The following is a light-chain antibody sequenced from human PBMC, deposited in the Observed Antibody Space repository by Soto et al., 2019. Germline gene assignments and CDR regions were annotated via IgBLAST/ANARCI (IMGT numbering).Light chain of an antibody. CDR2: EVS. V-gene: IGLV2-14*01. Sequence: QSVLAQPASVSGSPGQSITISCTGSTSGVGAYNYVSWYKHHPGQAPQLMIYEVSNRPSGVSNRFSGSKSGNPASLTISGLQADDEDDYYCSSKTISSSPFVFGTGTKVTVL. CDR1: TSGVGAYNY. J-gene: IGLJ1*01. CDR3: SSKTISSSPFV.